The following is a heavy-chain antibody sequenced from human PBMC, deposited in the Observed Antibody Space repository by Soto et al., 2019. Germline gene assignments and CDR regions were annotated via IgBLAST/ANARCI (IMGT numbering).Heavy chain of an antibody. CDR3: ARDRGVAATVFWFDP. J-gene: IGHJ5*02. CDR1: GSTFSDYY. Sequence: NPGGSLRLSCAASGSTFSDYYMSWIRQAPGKGLEWVSYISSSGSTIYYADSVKGRFTISRDNAKNSLYLQMNSLRAEDTAVYYCARDRGVAATVFWFDPWGQGTLVTVSS. V-gene: IGHV3-11*01. CDR2: ISSSGSTI. D-gene: IGHD2-15*01.